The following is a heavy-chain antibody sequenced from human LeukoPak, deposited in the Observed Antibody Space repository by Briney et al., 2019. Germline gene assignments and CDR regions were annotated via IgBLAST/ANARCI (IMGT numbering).Heavy chain of an antibody. V-gene: IGHV3-30*03. Sequence: GGSLRLSCAASGFTFSTYGIYWVRQDPGKGLEWVAIISYDGSNKYYADSVKGRFTISRDNSKNTLYLQMNSLRAEDTAMYYCAAYNWNSVYDYWGQGTLATVSS. CDR3: AAYNWNSVYDY. CDR2: ISYDGSNK. D-gene: IGHD1-7*01. CDR1: GFTFSTYG. J-gene: IGHJ4*02.